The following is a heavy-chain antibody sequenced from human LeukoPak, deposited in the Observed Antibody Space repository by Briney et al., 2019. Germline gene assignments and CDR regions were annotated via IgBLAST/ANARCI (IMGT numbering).Heavy chain of an antibody. CDR1: GYTFTGYY. Sequence: GASVKVSCKASGYTFTGYYMHWVRQAPGQGLEWMGWINPNSGGTNYAQKFQGRVTMTRDTSISTAYMELSRLRSDDTAVYYCARDLGRIVGATRADYWGQGTLVTVSS. D-gene: IGHD1-26*01. V-gene: IGHV1-2*02. CDR2: INPNSGGT. J-gene: IGHJ4*02. CDR3: ARDLGRIVGATRADY.